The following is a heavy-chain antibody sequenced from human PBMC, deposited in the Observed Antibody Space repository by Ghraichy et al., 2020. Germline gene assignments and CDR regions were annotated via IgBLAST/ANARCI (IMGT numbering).Heavy chain of an antibody. CDR2: ISYDGSNK. V-gene: IGHV3-30-3*01. Sequence: GGSLRLSCAASGFTFSSYAMHWVRQAPGKGLEWVAVISYDGSNKYYADSVKGRFTISRDNSKNTLYLQMNSLRAEDTAVYYCARDTIALRFLEWGLFDYWGQGTLVTVSA. CDR3: ARDTIALRFLEWGLFDY. J-gene: IGHJ4*02. CDR1: GFTFSSYA. D-gene: IGHD3-3*01.